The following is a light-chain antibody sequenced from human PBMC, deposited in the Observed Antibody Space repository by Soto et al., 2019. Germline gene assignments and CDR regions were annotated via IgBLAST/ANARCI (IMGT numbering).Light chain of an antibody. V-gene: IGLV2-8*01. CDR3: KSYDGSNTYV. CDR2: EVV. Sequence: QSALTQPPFASGSPGQSVTISCTGTKSDIGVYDFVSWYQHHPGKAPRLIIYEVVQRPSGVPDRFSGSKSGNTASLTVSGLQAADEADYFCKSYDGSNTYVFGSGTKVTVL. CDR1: KSDIGVYDF. J-gene: IGLJ1*01.